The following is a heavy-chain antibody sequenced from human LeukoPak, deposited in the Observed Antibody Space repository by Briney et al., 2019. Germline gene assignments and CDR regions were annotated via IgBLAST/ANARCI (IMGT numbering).Heavy chain of an antibody. J-gene: IGHJ4*02. Sequence: SVKVSCKASGGTFSSYAISWVRQAPGQGLEWMGGIIPIFGTANYAQKFQGRVTITADESTSTAYMELSSLRSEDTAVYYCARVGYDSSGYYLHDYWGQGTLVTVSS. D-gene: IGHD3-22*01. V-gene: IGHV1-69*13. CDR2: IIPIFGTA. CDR3: ARVGYDSSGYYLHDY. CDR1: GGTFSSYA.